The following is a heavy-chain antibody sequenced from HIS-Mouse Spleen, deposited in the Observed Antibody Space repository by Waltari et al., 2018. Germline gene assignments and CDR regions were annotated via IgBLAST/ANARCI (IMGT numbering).Heavy chain of an antibody. V-gene: IGHV4-39*07. CDR2: IYYSGST. CDR1: GCSISSIRYY. Sequence: QLQLQESGPGLVKPSETLSLPCPVSGCSISSIRYYWGWIRQPPGKGREWIGSIYYSGSTYYNPSLKSRVTISVDTSKNQFSLKLSSVTAADTAVYYCARVPGDYSGAFDIWGQGTMVTVSS. D-gene: IGHD4-17*01. J-gene: IGHJ3*02. CDR3: ARVPGDYSGAFDI.